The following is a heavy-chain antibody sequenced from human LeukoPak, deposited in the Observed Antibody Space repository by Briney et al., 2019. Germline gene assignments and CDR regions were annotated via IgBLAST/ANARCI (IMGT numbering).Heavy chain of an antibody. CDR1: GFTFSNYD. CDR2: ISDSGGST. Sequence: GGSLRLSCAASGFTFSNYDMSWVRQAPGKGLEWVSSISDSGGSTYYADSVKGRFTISRDNSKNTLYLQMTNLRAADTAVYYCAKDLSRAVAADWFDPWEQGSLVTVSS. D-gene: IGHD6-19*01. J-gene: IGHJ5*02. CDR3: AKDLSRAVAADWFDP. V-gene: IGHV3-23*01.